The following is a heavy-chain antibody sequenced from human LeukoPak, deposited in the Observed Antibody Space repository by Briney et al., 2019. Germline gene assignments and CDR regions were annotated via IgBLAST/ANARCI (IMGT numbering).Heavy chain of an antibody. CDR3: AREQIVVVPAAMVYYGMDV. J-gene: IGHJ6*02. CDR1: GYTSTGYY. CDR2: INPNSGGT. D-gene: IGHD2-2*01. Sequence: ASVKVSCKASGYTSTGYYMHWVRQAPGQGLEWMGWINPNSGGTNYAQKFQGRVTMTRDTSISTAYMELSRLRSDDTAVYYCAREQIVVVPAAMVYYGMDVWGQGTTVTVSS. V-gene: IGHV1-2*02.